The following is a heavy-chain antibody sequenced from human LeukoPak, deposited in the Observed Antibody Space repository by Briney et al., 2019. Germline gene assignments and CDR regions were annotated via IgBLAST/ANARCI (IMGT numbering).Heavy chain of an antibody. D-gene: IGHD6-13*01. CDR2: IYYSGST. CDR1: GGSISSYY. V-gene: IGHV4-59*12. CDR3: ARRGSSWKFDY. J-gene: IGHJ4*02. Sequence: SETLSLTCTVSGGSISSYYWSWIRQPPGKGLEWIGYIYYSGSTNYNPSLKSRVTISVDTSKNQFSLKLSSVTAADTAVYYCARRGSSWKFDYWGQGTLVTVSS.